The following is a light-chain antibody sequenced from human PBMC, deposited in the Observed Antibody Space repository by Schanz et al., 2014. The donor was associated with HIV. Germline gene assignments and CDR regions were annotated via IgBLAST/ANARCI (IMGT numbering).Light chain of an antibody. CDR3: CSYADGGTYV. J-gene: IGLJ1*01. CDR2: GVF. Sequence: QSALTQPASVSGSPGQSITFSCTGTNNDIGSYTYVSWYQQHPDKAPKLVVYGVFDRPSGVSNRFSGSKSGNTASLTISGLQSEDEAHYYCCSYADGGTYVFGSGTKLTVL. V-gene: IGLV2-23*02. CDR1: NNDIGSYTY.